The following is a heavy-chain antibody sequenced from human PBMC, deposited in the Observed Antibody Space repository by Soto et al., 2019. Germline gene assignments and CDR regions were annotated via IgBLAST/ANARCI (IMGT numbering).Heavy chain of an antibody. CDR2: INHSGST. CDR3: ARGRGSSGWSIDY. V-gene: IGHV4-34*01. CDR1: VGSFSGYY. J-gene: IGHJ4*02. D-gene: IGHD6-19*01. Sequence: SETLSLTCAFYVGSFSGYYWSCIRQPPGKGLEWIGEINHSGSTNYNPSLKSRVTISVDTSKNQFSLKLSSVTAADTAVYYCARGRGSSGWSIDYWGQGTLITVSS.